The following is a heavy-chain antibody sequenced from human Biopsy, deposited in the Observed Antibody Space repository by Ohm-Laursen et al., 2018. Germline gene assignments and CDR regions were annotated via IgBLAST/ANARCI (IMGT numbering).Heavy chain of an antibody. CDR1: GYTFSMYA. J-gene: IGHJ4*02. CDR3: AGDRPSVSTYGVD. V-gene: IGHV1-18*01. D-gene: IGHD3-3*01. Sequence: ASVKVSCKASGYTFSMYATTWVRQAPGQGLEWMGWSSAYNGKTNYAQKFQGRLTMTTDTSTSTAYMELRSLRSDDTAVYYCAGDRPSVSTYGVDWGQGTLVTVSS. CDR2: SSAYNGKT.